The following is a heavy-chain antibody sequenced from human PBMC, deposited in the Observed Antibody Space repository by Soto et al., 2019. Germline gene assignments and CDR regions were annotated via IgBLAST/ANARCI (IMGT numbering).Heavy chain of an antibody. CDR3: ARGALLDT. Sequence: TSETLSLTCTVSGGSISSDIYSWNWIRQPPGKGLEWIGYIYHSGSTYYNPSLKSRVTISVDRSKNQFSLKLSSVTAADTAVYYCARGALLDTWGQGTLVTVSS. CDR1: GGSISSDIYS. J-gene: IGHJ5*02. V-gene: IGHV4-30-2*01. CDR2: IYHSGST.